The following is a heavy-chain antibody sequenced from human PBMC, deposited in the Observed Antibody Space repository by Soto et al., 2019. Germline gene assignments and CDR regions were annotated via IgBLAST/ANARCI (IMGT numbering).Heavy chain of an antibody. CDR3: AHRPRGYAYYFDY. J-gene: IGHJ4*02. Sequence: QITLKESGPTLVKPTQTLTLTCTFSGFSLSTRGVGVAWFRQPPGKALEWLALVFWDDDKWYSPSLKSRLTITEDTSKNQVVLTMTIMDPVDTATYYCAHRPRGYAYYFDYWGQGTLVTVSS. D-gene: IGHD5-12*01. V-gene: IGHV2-5*02. CDR2: VFWDDDK. CDR1: GFSLSTRGVG.